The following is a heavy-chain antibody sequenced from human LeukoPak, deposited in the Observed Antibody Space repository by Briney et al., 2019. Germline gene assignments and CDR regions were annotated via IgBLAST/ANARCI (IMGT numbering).Heavy chain of an antibody. Sequence: SQTLSPTCTVSGGSISSGDYYWSWIRQPPGKGLEWIGYISYSGSTYYNPSLKSRVTISVDTSKNQFSLKLSSVTAADTAVYYCARRVVPAAIQGPDYWGQGTLVTVSS. V-gene: IGHV4-30-4*08. J-gene: IGHJ4*02. CDR2: ISYSGST. CDR1: GGSISSGDYY. CDR3: ARRVVPAAIQGPDY. D-gene: IGHD2-2*02.